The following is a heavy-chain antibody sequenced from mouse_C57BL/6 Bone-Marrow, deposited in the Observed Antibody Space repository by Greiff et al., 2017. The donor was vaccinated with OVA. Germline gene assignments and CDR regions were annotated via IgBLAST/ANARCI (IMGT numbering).Heavy chain of an antibody. J-gene: IGHJ3*01. CDR1: GYTFTSYG. CDR3: AREGEYLFAY. CDR2: IYPRSGNT. V-gene: IGHV1-81*01. Sequence: QVQLQQSGAELARPGASVKLSCKASGYTFTSYGIGWVKQRPGQGLEWIGEIYPRSGNTHYNEKFKGKATLTVDKSSSTAYMELRSLTSEDAAVYFCAREGEYLFAYWGQGTLVTVSA. D-gene: IGHD5-1*01.